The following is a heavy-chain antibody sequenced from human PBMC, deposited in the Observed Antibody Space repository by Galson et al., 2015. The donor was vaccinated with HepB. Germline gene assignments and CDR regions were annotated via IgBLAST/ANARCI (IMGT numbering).Heavy chain of an antibody. D-gene: IGHD6-13*01. V-gene: IGHV1-46*01. Sequence: SVKVSCKASGYTFTSYYMHWVRQAPGQGLEWMGIINPSGGSTSYAQKFQGRVTMTRDTSTSTVYMELSSLRSEDTAVYYCAREKTYSSSWRAEYFQHWGQGTLVTVSS. CDR2: INPSGGST. CDR1: GYTFTSYY. CDR3: AREKTYSSSWRAEYFQH. J-gene: IGHJ1*01.